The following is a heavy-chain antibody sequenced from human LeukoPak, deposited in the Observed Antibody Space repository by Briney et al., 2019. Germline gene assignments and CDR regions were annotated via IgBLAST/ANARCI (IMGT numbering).Heavy chain of an antibody. J-gene: IGHJ4*02. Sequence: ASVKVSCKASGDIFTSFGISWVRQAPGQGLEWMGWISAYNGNTNYAPKLQGRVTMTTDTSTSTAYMELRSLRSDDTAVYYCARELSQLWHPGVWGQGTLVTVSS. D-gene: IGHD5-18*01. CDR1: GDIFTSFG. CDR3: ARELSQLWHPGV. CDR2: ISAYNGNT. V-gene: IGHV1-18*01.